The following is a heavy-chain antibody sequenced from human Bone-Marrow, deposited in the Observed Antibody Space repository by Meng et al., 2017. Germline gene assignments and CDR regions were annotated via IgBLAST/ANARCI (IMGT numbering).Heavy chain of an antibody. CDR2: ISGSGGST. V-gene: IGHV3-23*01. Sequence: GGSLRLSCAASGFTFSNYAMSWVRQAPGQGLEWVSAISGSGGSTFYADSVKGRFTISRDNSKNTLYLQMNSLRAEDTAVYYCARSIAVPLYWGQGTLVTVSS. CDR3: ARSIAVPLY. J-gene: IGHJ4*02. CDR1: GFTFSNYA. D-gene: IGHD6-19*01.